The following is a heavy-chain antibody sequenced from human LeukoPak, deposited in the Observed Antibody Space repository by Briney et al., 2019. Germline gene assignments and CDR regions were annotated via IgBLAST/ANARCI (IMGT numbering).Heavy chain of an antibody. CDR1: GFTFSDYY. V-gene: IGHV3-11*06. Sequence: GGSLRLSCAASGFTFSDYYMSWIRQAPGKGLEWVAYISTSSSSTDSAASVRGRFTISRDNVKNTLFLQMNSLRAEDTAVYYCARDRGYSYGYGLDYWGQGTLVTVSS. CDR3: ARDRGYSYGYGLDY. CDR2: ISTSSSST. D-gene: IGHD5-18*01. J-gene: IGHJ4*02.